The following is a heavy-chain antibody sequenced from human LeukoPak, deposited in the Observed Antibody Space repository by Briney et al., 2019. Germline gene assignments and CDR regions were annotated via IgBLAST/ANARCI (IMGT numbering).Heavy chain of an antibody. CDR2: IYYSGST. V-gene: IGHV4-59*01. Sequence: ETLSLTCTVSGGSISSYYWSWIRQPPGKGLEWIGYIYYSGSTNYNPSLKSRVTISVDTSKNQFSLKLSSVTAADTAVYYCARAGYYDSSGYYQALPYYYYGMDVWGQGTTVTVSS. D-gene: IGHD3-22*01. J-gene: IGHJ6*02. CDR1: GGSISSYY. CDR3: ARAGYYDSSGYYQALPYYYYGMDV.